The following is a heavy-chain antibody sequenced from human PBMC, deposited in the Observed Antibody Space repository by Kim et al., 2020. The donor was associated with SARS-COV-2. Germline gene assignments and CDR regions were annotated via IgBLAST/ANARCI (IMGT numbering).Heavy chain of an antibody. CDR2: IKSNTDGGTT. V-gene: IGHV3-15*01. CDR1: GFTFTNAW. D-gene: IGHD5-12*01. Sequence: PGGSLRLSCAASGFTFTNAWMSWVRQAPGKGLEWVGRIKSNTDGGTTDYAAPVQGRFTISRDDSINTLYLQMNSLKTEDTAVYYCSTLQMATILPDYWGQ. CDR3: STLQMATILPDY. J-gene: IGHJ4*02.